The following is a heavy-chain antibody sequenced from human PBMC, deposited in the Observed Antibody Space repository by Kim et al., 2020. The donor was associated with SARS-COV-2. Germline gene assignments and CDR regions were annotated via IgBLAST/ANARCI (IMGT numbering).Heavy chain of an antibody. CDR2: IYYSGST. CDR3: ARGSVERSITRHFDY. CDR1: GGSISSGGYY. J-gene: IGHJ4*02. Sequence: SETLSLTCTVSGGSISSGGYYWSWIRQHPGKGLEWIGYIYYSGSTYYNPSLKSRVTISVDTSKNQFSLKLSSVTAADTAVYYCARGSVERSITRHFDYWGQGTLVTVSS. V-gene: IGHV4-31*03.